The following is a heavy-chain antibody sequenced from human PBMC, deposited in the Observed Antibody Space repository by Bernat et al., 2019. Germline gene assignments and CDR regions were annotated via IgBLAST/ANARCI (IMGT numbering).Heavy chain of an antibody. CDR1: GYTFTSYY. CDR3: ARSPRGQYGMDV. Sequence: QVQLVQSGAEVKKPGASVKVSCKASGYTFTSYYMHWVRQAPGQGLEWMGIINPSGGSTSYAQKFQGRVTMTRDTSTSTVYMELSSLRSEDTAVYYCARSPRGQYGMDVWGQGTTVTISS. J-gene: IGHJ6*02. CDR2: INPSGGST. V-gene: IGHV1-46*01.